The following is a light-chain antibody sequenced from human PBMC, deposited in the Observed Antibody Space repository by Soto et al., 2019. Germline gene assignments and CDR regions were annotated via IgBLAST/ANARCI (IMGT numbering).Light chain of an antibody. V-gene: IGLV1-44*01. Sequence: QSVLTQPPSASGTPGQRVTISCSGSSSNIGSDTVNWYQQLPGTAPKLLIHRSNQRPSGVPGRFSGSKSGTSASLAINGLQPEDEADYHCASWDASLNGWVFGGGTKLTVL. CDR2: RSN. J-gene: IGLJ3*02. CDR3: ASWDASLNGWV. CDR1: SSNIGSDT.